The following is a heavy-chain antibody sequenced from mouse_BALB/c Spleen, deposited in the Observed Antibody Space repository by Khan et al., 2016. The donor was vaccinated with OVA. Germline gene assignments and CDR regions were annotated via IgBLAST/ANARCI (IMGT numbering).Heavy chain of an antibody. CDR1: GFTFSGFG. Sequence: EVQLQESGGGLVQTGGSRKLSCAASGFTFSGFGRHWVRQATEKGREWVAYNSRDSNTIYYAETVKGRLTIYRDNPMNTLFLQMTSLRSKDTAMYYCARTGYYYFDYWGQGTTLTVSS. V-gene: IGHV5-17*02. CDR2: NSRDSNTI. D-gene: IGHD2-3*01. CDR3: ARTGYYYFDY. J-gene: IGHJ2*01.